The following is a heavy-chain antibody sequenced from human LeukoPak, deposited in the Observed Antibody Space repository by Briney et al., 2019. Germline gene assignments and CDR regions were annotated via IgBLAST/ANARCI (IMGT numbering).Heavy chain of an antibody. CDR3: ARDIGGSEYFDY. CDR2: INAGNGNT. Sequence: ASVKVSCKASGYTFTSYAMHWVRQAPGQRLEWMGWINAGNGNTKYSQKFQGRVTITRDTSASTAYMELSSLRSEDTAVYYCARDIGGSEYFDYWGQGTLVTVSS. CDR1: GYTFTSYA. D-gene: IGHD3-10*01. V-gene: IGHV1-3*01. J-gene: IGHJ4*02.